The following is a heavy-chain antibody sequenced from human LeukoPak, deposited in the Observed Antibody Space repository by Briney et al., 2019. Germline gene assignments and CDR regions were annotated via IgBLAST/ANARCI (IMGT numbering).Heavy chain of an antibody. CDR2: IHYSGST. D-gene: IGHD3-22*01. CDR3: ARDRGYYDSSGYENWFDP. V-gene: IGHV4-34*01. Sequence: PSETLSLTCAVYGGSFSGYYWSWIRQPPGKGLEWIGSIHYSGSTNYNPSLKSRVTISVDTSKNQFSLKLSSVTAADTAVYYCARDRGYYDSSGYENWFDPWGQGTLVTVSS. J-gene: IGHJ5*02. CDR1: GGSFSGYY.